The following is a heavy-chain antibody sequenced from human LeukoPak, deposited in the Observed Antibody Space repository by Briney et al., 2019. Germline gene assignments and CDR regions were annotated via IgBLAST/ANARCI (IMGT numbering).Heavy chain of an antibody. V-gene: IGHV3-21*04. J-gene: IGHJ4*02. Sequence: GSLRLSCAVSGFSFSSYSMNWVRQAPGKGLEWVSYISGSSSYIFYADSVKGRFTISRDNAKNSLYLQMNSLRAEDTAVYYCARAGRHYYGSGSYSDWGQGTLVTVSS. CDR2: ISGSSSYI. CDR1: GFSFSSYS. CDR3: ARAGRHYYGSGSYSD. D-gene: IGHD3-10*01.